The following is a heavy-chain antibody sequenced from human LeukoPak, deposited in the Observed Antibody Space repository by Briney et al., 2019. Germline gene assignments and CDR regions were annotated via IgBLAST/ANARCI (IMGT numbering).Heavy chain of an antibody. D-gene: IGHD3-3*01. CDR1: GGSISSYY. V-gene: IGHV4-34*01. CDR2: INHSGST. CDR3: ARDRANDFWSGYYKVRFDP. J-gene: IGHJ5*02. Sequence: SETLSLTCTVSGGSISSYYWSWIRQPPGKGLEWIGEINHSGSTNYNPSLKSRVTISVDTSKNQFSLKLSSVTAADTAVYYCARDRANDFWSGYYKVRFDPWGQGTLVTVSS.